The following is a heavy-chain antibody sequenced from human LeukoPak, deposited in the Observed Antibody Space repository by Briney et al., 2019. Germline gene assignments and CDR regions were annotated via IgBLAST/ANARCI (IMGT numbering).Heavy chain of an antibody. D-gene: IGHD2-2*01. J-gene: IGHJ6*02. V-gene: IGHV1-8*01. Sequence: ASVKVSCKASGYTFTSYDINWVRQATGQGLEWMGWMNPNSGNTGCAQKFQGRVTMTRNTSISTAYMELSSLRSEDTAVYYCARKKIVVVPAAPALYYYYGMDVWGQGTTVTVSS. CDR3: ARKKIVVVPAAPALYYYYGMDV. CDR1: GYTFTSYD. CDR2: MNPNSGNT.